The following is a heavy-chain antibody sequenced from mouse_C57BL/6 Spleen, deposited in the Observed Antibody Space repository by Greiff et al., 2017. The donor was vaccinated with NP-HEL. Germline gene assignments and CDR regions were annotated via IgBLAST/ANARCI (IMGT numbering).Heavy chain of an antibody. CDR2: INPNNGGT. D-gene: IGHD3-3*01. J-gene: IGHJ3*01. Sequence: EVQLQQSGPELVKPGASVKISCKASGYTFTDYYMNWVKQSHGKSLEWIGDINPNNGGTSYNQKFKGKATLTVDKSSSTAYMELRSLTSEDSAVYYCASREFAYWGQGTLVTVSA. CDR3: ASREFAY. CDR1: GYTFTDYY. V-gene: IGHV1-26*01.